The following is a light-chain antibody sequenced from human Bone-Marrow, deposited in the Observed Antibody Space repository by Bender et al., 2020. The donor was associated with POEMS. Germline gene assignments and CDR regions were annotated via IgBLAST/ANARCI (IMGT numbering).Light chain of an antibody. V-gene: IGLV3-1*01. CDR1: NLGSKF. J-gene: IGLJ2*01. CDR2: QHS. CDR3: QTWGTGAAV. Sequence: SYQLTQPPSVSVSPGQTATLTCSGDNLGSKFVSWYQQMTGQSPILVIYQHSRRPSGIPERFSGSTSGNTATLTVAGTQAVDEADYYCQTWGTGAAVFGGGTKLTVL.